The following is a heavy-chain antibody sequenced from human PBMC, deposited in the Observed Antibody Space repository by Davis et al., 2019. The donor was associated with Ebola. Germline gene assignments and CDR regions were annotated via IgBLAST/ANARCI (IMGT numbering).Heavy chain of an antibody. J-gene: IGHJ4*02. CDR1: GGTFTNYA. CDR2: IIPVVDTK. V-gene: IGHV1-69*11. D-gene: IGHD1-1*01. Sequence: SVKVSCKTSGGTFTNYAVNWVRQAPGQGLEWMGRIIPVVDTKDYAQKFQGRVTITADESTSTAYMELSSLRSEDTAVYYCARAQFPTTSDYWGQGTLVTVSS. CDR3: ARAQFPTTSDY.